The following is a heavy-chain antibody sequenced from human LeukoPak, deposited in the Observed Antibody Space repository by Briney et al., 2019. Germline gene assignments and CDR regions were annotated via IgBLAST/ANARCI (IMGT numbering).Heavy chain of an antibody. Sequence: PLETLSLTCSVSGASVTSGGFYWGWLRQPPGKGPEWIATVYYTGSTYYNPSLKSRVTISIDTSKNQFSLRLTSVTTTDPAIYHCARHSGSGSLSRPFDPWGQGTLVSVSS. CDR3: ARHSGSGSLSRPFDP. V-gene: IGHV4-39*01. D-gene: IGHD3-10*01. J-gene: IGHJ5*02. CDR2: VYYTGST. CDR1: GASVTSGGFY.